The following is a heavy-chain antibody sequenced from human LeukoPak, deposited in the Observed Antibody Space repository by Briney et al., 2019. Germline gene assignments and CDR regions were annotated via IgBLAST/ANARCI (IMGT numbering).Heavy chain of an antibody. V-gene: IGHV3-23*01. CDR3: AKDRKVYQD. J-gene: IGHJ4*02. CDR2: ITGSDGRT. CDR1: GFTFSSYA. Sequence: GGSLRLSCAASGFTFSSYAMVWVRQAPGKGLEWVSGITGSDGRTYYADSVKGRFTISRDNSKNTLYLQMNSLRAEDTAVYYCAKDRKVYQDWGQGTLVTVSS. D-gene: IGHD2-8*01.